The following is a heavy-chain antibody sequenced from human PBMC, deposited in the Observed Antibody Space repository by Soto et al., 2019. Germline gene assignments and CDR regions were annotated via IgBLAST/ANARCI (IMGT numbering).Heavy chain of an antibody. CDR3: ARQYSSSWYWFEP. V-gene: IGHV4-59*08. J-gene: IGHJ5*02. D-gene: IGHD6-13*01. CDR1: GGSINNYY. Sequence: PSETLSLPCTVSGGSINNYYWSWIRQPPGKGLEWIGYIYYSGSTYYNPSLKSRVTISVDTSKNQFSLKLSSVTAADTAVYYCARQYSSSWYWFEPWGQGTLVTVSS. CDR2: IYYSGST.